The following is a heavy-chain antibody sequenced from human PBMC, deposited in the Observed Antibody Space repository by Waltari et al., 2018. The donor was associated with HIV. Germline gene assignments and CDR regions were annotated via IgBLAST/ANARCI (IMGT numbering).Heavy chain of an antibody. CDR3: AKAVRYQLLYYAMDV. D-gene: IGHD2-2*01. CDR2: LGAGGETT. J-gene: IGHJ6*02. V-gene: IGHV3-23*01. CDR1: GLTLRSYP. Sequence: VQLLASRGRLVQPVGSLILFCAGSGLTLRSYPTSWVRQAPGKGLEWVSGLGAGGETTQYAASVKGRFTISRDESNSTLYLQMNSLRAEDTAVYYCAKAVRYQLLYYAMDVWGQGTTVTVSS.